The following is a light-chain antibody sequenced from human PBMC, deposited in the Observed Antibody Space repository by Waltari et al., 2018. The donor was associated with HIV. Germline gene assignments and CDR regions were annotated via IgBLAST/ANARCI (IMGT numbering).Light chain of an antibody. Sequence: QSVLTQPPSLSGAPGQTVTISCTGTSSNIGADYHVHWYQQLPGTAPKRLIYCNKIRPSGVPDRCSGSKSGTSASLAITGLQADDEADYYCQSYDSSLSAWVFGGGTKLTVL. CDR3: QSYDSSLSAWV. CDR2: CNK. J-gene: IGLJ3*02. CDR1: SSNIGADYH. V-gene: IGLV1-40*01.